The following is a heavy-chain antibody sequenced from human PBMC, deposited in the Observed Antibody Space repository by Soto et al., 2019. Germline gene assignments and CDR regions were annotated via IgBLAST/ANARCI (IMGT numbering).Heavy chain of an antibody. CDR1: GYTFTISG. CDR3: ARVDYYDSSGYYGY. J-gene: IGHJ4*02. D-gene: IGHD3-22*01. CDR2: ISGYNGNT. V-gene: IGHV1-18*04. Sequence: QVQLVQSGAEVKKPGASVKVSCKASGYTFTISGISWVRQAPGQGLEWMGWISGYNGNTDYAQNLQDRVTLTTDASTSSVYMELRSLRSDDTAVYSCARVDYYDSSGYYGYWGQGTLITVSS.